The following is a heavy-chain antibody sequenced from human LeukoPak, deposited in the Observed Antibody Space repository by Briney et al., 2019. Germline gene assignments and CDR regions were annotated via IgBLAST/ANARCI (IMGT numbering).Heavy chain of an antibody. CDR1: GGSFGGYY. CDR2: INHSGST. D-gene: IGHD3-10*01. J-gene: IGHJ4*02. CDR3: ARATRSGSYYTPIGY. Sequence: SETLSLTCAVYGGSFGGYYWSWIRQPPGKGLEWIGEINHSGSTNYNPSLKSRVTISVDTSKNQFSLKLSSVTAADTAVYYCARATRSGSYYTPIGYWGQGTLVTVSS. V-gene: IGHV4-34*01.